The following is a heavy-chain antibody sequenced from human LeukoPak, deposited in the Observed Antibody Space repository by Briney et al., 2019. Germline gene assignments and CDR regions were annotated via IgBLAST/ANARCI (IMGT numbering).Heavy chain of an antibody. V-gene: IGHV1-3*01. D-gene: IGHD3-10*01. Sequence: ASVKVSCKASGYTFTSYAMHWVRQAPGQRLEWMGWINAGNGNTKYSQKFQGRVTITRDTSASTAYMELSSLRSEDTAVYYCARSDYYGSGSYSPAFYYGMDVWGQGTTVTVSS. CDR1: GYTFTSYA. J-gene: IGHJ6*02. CDR2: INAGNGNT. CDR3: ARSDYYGSGSYSPAFYYGMDV.